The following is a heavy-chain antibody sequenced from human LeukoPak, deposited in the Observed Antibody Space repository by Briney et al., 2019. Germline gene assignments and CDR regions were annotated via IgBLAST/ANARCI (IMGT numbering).Heavy chain of an antibody. V-gene: IGHV1-69*13. J-gene: IGHJ6*03. D-gene: IGHD3-9*01. CDR2: IIPIFGTA. Sequence: SVKVSCKASGGTFSSYAISWVRQAPGQGLEWMGGIIPIFGTANYAQKFQGRVTITADESTSTAYMELSSLRSEDTAVYYCGLVILHRPKYYYYYYMDVWGKGTTVTISS. CDR3: GLVILHRPKYYYYYYMDV. CDR1: GGTFSSYA.